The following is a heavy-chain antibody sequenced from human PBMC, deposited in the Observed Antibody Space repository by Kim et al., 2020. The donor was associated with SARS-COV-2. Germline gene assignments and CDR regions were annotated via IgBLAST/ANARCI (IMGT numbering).Heavy chain of an antibody. CDR1: GFTFSSYG. J-gene: IGHJ5*02. CDR3: ARGNPGGDYYGSGSPINWFDP. Sequence: GGSLRLSCAASGFTFSSYGMHWVRQAPGKGLEWVAVISYDGSNKYYADSVKGRFTISRDNSKNTLYLQMNSLRAEDTAVYYCARGNPGGDYYGSGSPINWFDPWGQGTLVTVSS. D-gene: IGHD3-10*01. V-gene: IGHV3-33*05. CDR2: ISYDGSNK.